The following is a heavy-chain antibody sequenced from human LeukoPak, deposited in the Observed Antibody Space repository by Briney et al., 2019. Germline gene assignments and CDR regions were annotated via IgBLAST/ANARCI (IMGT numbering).Heavy chain of an antibody. D-gene: IGHD3-3*01. CDR1: GGSFSGDY. J-gene: IGHJ5*02. Sequence: SETLSLICAVYGGSFSGDYWSWIRQPPGKGLEWIGDINRSGRAVYNTSLKSRVIISVDTSKNQFSLKVNSVTAADTAVYYCARHKIVITMLGVHRWFDPWGQGTLVAVSS. V-gene: IGHV4-34*01. CDR3: ARHKIVITMLGVHRWFDP. CDR2: INRSGRA.